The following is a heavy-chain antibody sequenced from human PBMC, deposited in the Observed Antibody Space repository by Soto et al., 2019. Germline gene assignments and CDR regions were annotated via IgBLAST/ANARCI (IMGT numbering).Heavy chain of an antibody. J-gene: IGHJ6*02. D-gene: IGHD4-4*01. CDR2: IIPIFGTA. CDR1: GGTFSSYA. CDR3: ALSTTVGGDDYYGMDV. Sequence: QVQLVQSGAEVKKPGSSVKVSCKASGGTFSSYAISWVRQAPGQGLEWMGGIIPIFGTANYAQKFQGRDTITADESTSTDYRELSSLRSEDTAVYYCALSTTVGGDDYYGMDVWGQGTTVTVSS. V-gene: IGHV1-69*01.